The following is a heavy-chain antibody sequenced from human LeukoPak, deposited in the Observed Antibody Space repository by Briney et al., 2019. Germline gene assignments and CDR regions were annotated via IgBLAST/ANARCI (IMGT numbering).Heavy chain of an antibody. CDR3: ARTPCTSCRGQDY. CDR2: IYYSGST. V-gene: IGHV4-38-2*02. CDR1: GYSISSGYY. J-gene: IGHJ4*02. Sequence: SETLSLTCTVSGYSISSGYYWGWIRQPPGKGLEWIGSIYYSGSTYYNPSLKSRVTISVDTSKNQFSLKLSSVTAADTAVYYCARTPCTSCRGQDYWGQGTLVTVSS. D-gene: IGHD2-2*01.